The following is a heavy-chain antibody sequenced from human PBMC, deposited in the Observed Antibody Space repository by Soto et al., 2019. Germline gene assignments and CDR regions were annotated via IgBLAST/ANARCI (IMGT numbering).Heavy chain of an antibody. V-gene: IGHV3-30*18. CDR3: AKTFMTTLEYYFDY. CDR2: ISYDGSNK. J-gene: IGHJ4*02. D-gene: IGHD3-16*01. Sequence: QVQLVESGGGVVQPGRSLRLSCAASEFSFSSYGMHWVRQAPDKGLEWVAVISYDGSNKYYADSVKGRFTISRDNSKNTLYLQMNSPRAEDTAVYYCAKTFMTTLEYYFDYWGQGTLVTVSS. CDR1: EFSFSSYG.